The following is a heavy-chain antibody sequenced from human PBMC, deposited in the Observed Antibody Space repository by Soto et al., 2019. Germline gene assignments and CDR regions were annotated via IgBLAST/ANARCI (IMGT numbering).Heavy chain of an antibody. J-gene: IGHJ5*02. Sequence: SETLSLTCVVYGGSFSGYYWSWIRQPPGKGLEWIGEINHSGSTNYNPSLKSRVTISVDTSKNQFSLKLSSVTAADTAVYYCARGSNYDFWSGYSFLNWFDPWGQGTLVTVS. V-gene: IGHV4-34*01. CDR1: GGSFSGYY. CDR3: ARGSNYDFWSGYSFLNWFDP. D-gene: IGHD3-3*01. CDR2: INHSGST.